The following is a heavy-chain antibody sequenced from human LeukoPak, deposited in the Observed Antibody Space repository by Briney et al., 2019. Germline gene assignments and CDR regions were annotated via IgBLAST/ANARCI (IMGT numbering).Heavy chain of an antibody. D-gene: IGHD3-9*01. Sequence: SETLSLTCAVPGYSISSGYYWAWIRQPPGKGLEWIGRNCHSESTYYNPSLKSRDTISVDTSKNQFSLKLSSVTAADTAVYYCARVYYDILTDYYNWFDPWGQGTLVTVSS. CDR3: ARVYYDILTDYYNWFDP. CDR1: GYSISSGYY. J-gene: IGHJ5*02. CDR2: NCHSEST. V-gene: IGHV4-38-2*01.